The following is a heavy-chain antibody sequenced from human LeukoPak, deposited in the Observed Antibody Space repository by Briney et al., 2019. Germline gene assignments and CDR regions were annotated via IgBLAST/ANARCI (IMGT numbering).Heavy chain of an antibody. D-gene: IGHD1-1*01. J-gene: IGHJ4*02. CDR3: ARGQAGTLDFDY. CDR2: MNPNSGNT. V-gene: IGHV1-8*01. Sequence: ASVKVSCKASGYTFTSYDINWVRQATGQGLEWMGWMNPNSGNTGYAQKFQGRVTMTRNTSMSTAYMELGSLRSEDTAVYYCARGQAGTLDFDYWGQGTLVTVPS. CDR1: GYTFTSYD.